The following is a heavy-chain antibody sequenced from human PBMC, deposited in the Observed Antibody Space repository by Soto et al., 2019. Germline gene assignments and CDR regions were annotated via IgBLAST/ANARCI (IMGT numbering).Heavy chain of an antibody. D-gene: IGHD5-12*01. Sequence: QVQLVQSGAEVMKPGASVTVSCRSSGDSFKDYYIHWVRQAPGRGFEWMRWINPIGGVTKYAQKFQGWVSMTRDTSIRTVYMQLSRLRSDDTAVYYCARESGGATATLDYYYFYMDVWGTGTKVTVSS. CDR1: GDSFKDYY. CDR2: INPIGGVT. CDR3: ARESGGATATLDYYYFYMDV. J-gene: IGHJ6*03. V-gene: IGHV1-2*04.